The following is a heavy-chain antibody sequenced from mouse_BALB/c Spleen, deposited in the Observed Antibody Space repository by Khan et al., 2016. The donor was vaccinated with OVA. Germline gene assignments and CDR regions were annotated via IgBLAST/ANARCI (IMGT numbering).Heavy chain of an antibody. CDR1: GFPFSSFG. D-gene: IGHD2-12*01. CDR3: ESARYWYWLDY. J-gene: IGHJ3*01. V-gene: IGHV5-17*02. Sequence: EVELVESGGGLVQPGGSRKLSCAASGFPFSSFGMHWVRQAPEKGLEWVAYIGSDSNTIYYADTVKGRFTISRDDPKNFLVLQMTSLRSEDTDLCYSESARYWYWLDYWGQGTLVTVSS. CDR2: IGSDSNTI.